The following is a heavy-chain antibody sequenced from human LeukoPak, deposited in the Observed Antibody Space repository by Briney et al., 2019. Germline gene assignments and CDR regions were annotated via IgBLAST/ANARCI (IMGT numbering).Heavy chain of an antibody. CDR2: INPNSGGT. Sequence: ASVKVSCKASGYTFTGYYMHWVRQAPGQGLEWMGWINPNSGGTNYAQKFQGRVTMTRDTSISTAYMELSRLRSDDTAVYYCARAPEYCSSTSCLYYYYYYMEVWGKGTTVTVSS. CDR3: ARAPEYCSSTSCLYYYYYYMEV. V-gene: IGHV1-2*02. D-gene: IGHD2-2*01. CDR1: GYTFTGYY. J-gene: IGHJ6*03.